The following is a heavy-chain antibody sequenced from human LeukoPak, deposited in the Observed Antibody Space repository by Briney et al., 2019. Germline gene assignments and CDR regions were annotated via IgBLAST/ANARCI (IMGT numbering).Heavy chain of an antibody. V-gene: IGHV4-4*07. CDR3: ARAGYTISSYRFDY. J-gene: IGHJ4*02. CDR2: IYTTGMT. D-gene: IGHD3-16*02. Sequence: SETLSLTCSVSGGSINSYWWSWIRQPAGKGREFIVRIYTTGMTNYNPSLKSRVSMSVDTSKNQFSLELRSVTAADTAVYFCARAGYTISSYRFDYWGQGALVTVSS. CDR1: GGSINSYW.